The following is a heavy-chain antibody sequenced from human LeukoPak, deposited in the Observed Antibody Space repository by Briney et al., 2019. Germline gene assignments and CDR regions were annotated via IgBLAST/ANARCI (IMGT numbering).Heavy chain of an antibody. J-gene: IGHJ6*02. CDR3: ARRLELQNGMDV. D-gene: IGHD1-7*01. V-gene: IGHV4-4*02. Sequence: SGTLSLTCGVSGGSITNTNYWTWVRQPPGKGLEWIGEINHSGSTNYNPSLKSRVTISVDTSKNQFSLKLSSVTAADTAVYYCARRLELQNGMDVWGQGTTVTVSS. CDR1: GGSITNTNY. CDR2: INHSGST.